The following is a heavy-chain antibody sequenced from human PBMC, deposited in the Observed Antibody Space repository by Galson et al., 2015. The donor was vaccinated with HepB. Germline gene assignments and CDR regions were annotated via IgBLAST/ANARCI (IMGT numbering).Heavy chain of an antibody. CDR1: GGSISSSNW. CDR3: ARYLSGSVVVPAATNLYYMDV. CDR2: IYHSGST. J-gene: IGHJ6*03. Sequence: ETLSLTCAVSGGSISSSNWWSWVRQPPGKGLEWIGEIYHSGSTNYNPSLKSRVTISVDKSKNQFSLKLSSVTAADTAVYYCARYLSGSVVVPAATNLYYMDVWGKGTTVTVSS. D-gene: IGHD2-2*01. V-gene: IGHV4-4*02.